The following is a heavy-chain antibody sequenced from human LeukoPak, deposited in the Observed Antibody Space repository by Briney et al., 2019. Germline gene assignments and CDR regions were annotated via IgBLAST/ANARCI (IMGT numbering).Heavy chain of an antibody. V-gene: IGHV1-69*04. CDR2: IIPILGIA. CDR3: ARDTAYYYDSSGYYFSY. D-gene: IGHD3-22*01. J-gene: IGHJ4*02. Sequence: ASVKVSCTASGGTFSSYAISWVRQAPGQGLEWMGRIIPILGIANYAQKFQGRVTITADKSTSTAYMELSSLRSEDTAVYYCARDTAYYYDSSGYYFSYWGQGTLVTVSS. CDR1: GGTFSSYA.